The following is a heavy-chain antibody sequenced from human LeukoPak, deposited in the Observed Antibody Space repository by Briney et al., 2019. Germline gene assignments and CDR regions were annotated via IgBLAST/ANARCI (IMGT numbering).Heavy chain of an antibody. CDR1: GGSISSGSYY. V-gene: IGHV4-61*02. D-gene: IGHD6-19*01. J-gene: IGHJ4*02. CDR2: IYTSGST. CDR3: ARQRRGYAGAVAGTPFDY. Sequence: KSSETLSLTCTVSGGSISSGSYYWSWIRQPAGKGLEWIGRIYTSGSTNYNPSLKSRVTISVDTSKNQFSLKLSSVTAADTAVYYCARQRRGYAGAVAGTPFDYWGQGTLVTVSS.